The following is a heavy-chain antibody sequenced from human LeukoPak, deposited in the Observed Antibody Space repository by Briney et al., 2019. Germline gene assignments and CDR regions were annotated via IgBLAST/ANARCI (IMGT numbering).Heavy chain of an antibody. CDR2: ISWNSGSI. J-gene: IGHJ4*02. D-gene: IGHD6-19*01. CDR3: AKGYSSGWYSRSDY. V-gene: IGHV3-9*01. Sequence: GGSLRLSCAASGFTFDDYAMHWVRQAPGKGLEWVSGISWNSGSIGYADFVKGRFTISRDNAKNSLYLQMNSLRAEDTALYYCAKGYSSGWYSRSDYWGQGTLVTVSS. CDR1: GFTFDDYA.